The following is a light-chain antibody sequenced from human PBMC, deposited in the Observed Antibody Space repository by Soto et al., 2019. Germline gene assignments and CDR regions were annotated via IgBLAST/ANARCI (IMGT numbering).Light chain of an antibody. CDR3: QQRSNWPRT. CDR1: QSISSN. V-gene: IGKV3-15*01. CDR2: RTS. J-gene: IGKJ1*01. Sequence: EIVMTQSPATLSVSPGERATLSCRASQSISSNLAWYQQKPGQAPRLLMFRTSSRATGFPARFSGSGSGTEFNLTISSLEPEDFAVYYCQQRSNWPRTFGQGTKVDI.